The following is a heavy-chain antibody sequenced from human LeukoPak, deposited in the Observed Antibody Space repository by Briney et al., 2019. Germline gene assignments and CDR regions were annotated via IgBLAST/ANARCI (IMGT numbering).Heavy chain of an antibody. CDR3: ARPAYCGGDCSSGYFDY. V-gene: IGHV1-69*13. CDR2: IIPIFGTA. D-gene: IGHD2-21*02. Sequence: SVKVSCKASGGTFSSYAISWVRQAPGQGLEWMGGIIPIFGTANYAQRFQGRVTITADESTSTAYMELSSLRSEDTAVYYCARPAYCGGDCSSGYFDYWGQGTLVTVSS. J-gene: IGHJ4*02. CDR1: GGTFSSYA.